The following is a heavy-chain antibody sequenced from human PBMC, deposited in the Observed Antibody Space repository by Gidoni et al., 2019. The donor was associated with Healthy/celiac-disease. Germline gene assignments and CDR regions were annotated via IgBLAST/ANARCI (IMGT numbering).Heavy chain of an antibody. V-gene: IGHV3-9*01. Sequence: ELQLVVYGGGLVQHGRALRLAWAAAGLTFADYAMHWVRQAQGKALEWISCISWNSGSIGYADSVKGRFTISRDNAKNSLYLQMNSLRAEDTALYYCAKGIFGVVIAVHIDVWGKGTTVTVSS. CDR1: GLTFADYA. CDR3: AKGIFGVVIAVHIDV. D-gene: IGHD3-3*01. CDR2: ISWNSGSI. J-gene: IGHJ6*03.